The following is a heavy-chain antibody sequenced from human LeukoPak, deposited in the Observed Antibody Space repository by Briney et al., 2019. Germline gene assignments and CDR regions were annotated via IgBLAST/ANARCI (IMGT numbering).Heavy chain of an antibody. CDR2: ISQSGST. Sequence: PSETLSLTCAVHGGSFSGYYWTWIRQSPVEGLEWIGEISQSGSTNHNPSLKSRITLSVATSKNQFSLKLTSLTAADTAVYYCARASDDEFHLYHGMDVWGQGTTVIVSS. CDR1: GGSFSGYY. D-gene: IGHD2-2*01. CDR3: ARASDDEFHLYHGMDV. J-gene: IGHJ6*02. V-gene: IGHV4-34*01.